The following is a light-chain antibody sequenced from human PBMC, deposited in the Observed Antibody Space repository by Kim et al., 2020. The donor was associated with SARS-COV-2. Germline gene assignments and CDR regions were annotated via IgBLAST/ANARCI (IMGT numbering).Light chain of an antibody. CDR2: YDS. CDR3: QGWVSSSDHPV. V-gene: IGLV3-21*04. Sequence: SYELTQPPSVSVAPGKTARITCGGNNIGSKSVHWYQQKPGQAPVLVIYYDSDRPSGIPERFSGSNSGNTATLTISRVEAGDEADYYCQGWVSSSDHPVFG. CDR1: NIGSKS. J-gene: IGLJ3*02.